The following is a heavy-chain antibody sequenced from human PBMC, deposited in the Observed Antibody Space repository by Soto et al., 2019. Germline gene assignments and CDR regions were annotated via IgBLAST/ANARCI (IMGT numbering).Heavy chain of an antibody. D-gene: IGHD1-1*01. CDR2: IYWDDDN. V-gene: IGHV2-5*02. CDR3: AHARTGTDVFDY. CDR1: GFSLSTSVVG. J-gene: IGHJ4*02. Sequence: SGPTLVNTTQTLTLTCTFSGFSLSTSVVGVGWIRQPPGKALEWLALIYWDDDNRYSPSLKSRLTITKDTSKNQVVLTMTNMDPVDTAIYYCAHARTGTDVFDYWGQGTLVTVSS.